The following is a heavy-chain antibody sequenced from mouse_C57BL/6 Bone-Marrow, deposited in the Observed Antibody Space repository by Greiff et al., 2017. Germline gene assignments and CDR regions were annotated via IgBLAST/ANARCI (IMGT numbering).Heavy chain of an antibody. CDR1: GFTFSSYG. V-gene: IGHV5-6*01. CDR2: ISSGGSYT. D-gene: IGHD1-1*01. J-gene: IGHJ4*01. Sequence: EVKLVESGGDLVKPGGSLKLSCAASGFTFSSYGMSWVRQTPDKRLEWVATISSGGSYTYYPDSVKGRFTISRDNATNTLYLDMSSLKSEDTAMYYGASPYLLLRKCAMDYWGQGTSVTVSS. CDR3: ASPYLLLRKCAMDY.